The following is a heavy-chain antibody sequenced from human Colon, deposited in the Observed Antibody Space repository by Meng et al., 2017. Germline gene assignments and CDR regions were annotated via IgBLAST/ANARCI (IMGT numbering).Heavy chain of an antibody. CDR3: AGGINCYGSGSYDYYYDGMDV. Sequence: ASVKVSCKASGYTFTGYYMHWVRQAPGQGLEWMGRINPNSGGTNYAQKFQGRVTMTRDTSISTAYMELSRLRSVDTAVYYCAGGINCYGSGSYDYYYDGMDVWGQGTTVTVSS. J-gene: IGHJ6*02. CDR2: INPNSGGT. CDR1: GYTFTGYY. D-gene: IGHD3-10*01. V-gene: IGHV1-2*06.